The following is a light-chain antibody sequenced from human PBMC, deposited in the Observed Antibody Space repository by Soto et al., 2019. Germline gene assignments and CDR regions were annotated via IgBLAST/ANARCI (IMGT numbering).Light chain of an antibody. CDR2: MGS. V-gene: IGKV2-28*01. J-gene: IGKJ4*01. CDR1: QSLLHSHGYTY. Sequence: DIVMTQSPVSLPVTPGEPASISCRSSQSLLHSHGYTYLDWYLQKPGQSPQLLIYMGSTRASGVPDRVSGSGSDTDFTLKISRVEAEDVWVYYCLQALQIPLTFGGGTKVEL. CDR3: LQALQIPLT.